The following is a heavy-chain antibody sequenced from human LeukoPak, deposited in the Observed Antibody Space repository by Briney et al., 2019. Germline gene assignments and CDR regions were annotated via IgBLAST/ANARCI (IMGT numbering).Heavy chain of an antibody. CDR2: IRYDGSNK. CDR1: GFTFSSYG. D-gene: IGHD6-19*01. J-gene: IGHJ4*02. Sequence: PGGSLRLSCAASGFTFSSYGMHWVRQAPGKGLEWVAFIRYDGSNKYYADSVRGRFTISRDNSKNTLHLQMNSLRAEDTAVFYCAKGPITGIAVTGIWGQGTLVTVSS. V-gene: IGHV3-30*02. CDR3: AKGPITGIAVTGI.